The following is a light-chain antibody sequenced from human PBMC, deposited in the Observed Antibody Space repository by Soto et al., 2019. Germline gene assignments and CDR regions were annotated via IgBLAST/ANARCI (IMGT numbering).Light chain of an antibody. Sequence: EIVMTQSPATLSVYPGERATLSCRASQSVGSHLAWYQQRPGQAPRLLIYGASYRATGIPARFSGSGSGTDFTLTISSLQSEDFAVYYCQQLNYWPRITFGQGTRLEI. V-gene: IGKV3-15*01. CDR2: GAS. CDR3: QQLNYWPRIT. J-gene: IGKJ5*01. CDR1: QSVGSH.